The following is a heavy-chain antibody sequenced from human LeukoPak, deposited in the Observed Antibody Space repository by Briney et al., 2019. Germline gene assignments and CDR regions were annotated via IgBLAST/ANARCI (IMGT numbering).Heavy chain of an antibody. D-gene: IGHD3-10*01. V-gene: IGHV3-21*01. CDR3: ARDVTDYYGSGSYYPRRGYYYYYMDV. CDR2: ISSSSSYI. Sequence: GGSLRLSCTVSGFTVSSNSWSWLRQAPGKGLEWVSSISSSSSYIFYADSEKGRFTISRDNAKNSLYLQMNSLRAEDTAVYYCARDVTDYYGSGSYYPRRGYYYYYMDVWGKGTTVTISS. J-gene: IGHJ6*03. CDR1: GFTVSSNS.